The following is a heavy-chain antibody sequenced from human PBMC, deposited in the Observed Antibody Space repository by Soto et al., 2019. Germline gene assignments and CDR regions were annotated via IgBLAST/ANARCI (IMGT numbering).Heavy chain of an antibody. J-gene: IGHJ4*02. Sequence: GESLKISCKGSGYSFSSYWIGWVRQMPGKGLEWMGTIFPGDSDTRYSPSFQGQVTISADKSISTAHLQWSSLKASDTAIYYCASQSCSSSSCYYEYWGQGTLVTVSS. CDR2: IFPGDSDT. CDR1: GYSFSSYW. CDR3: ASQSCSSSSCYYEY. V-gene: IGHV5-51*01. D-gene: IGHD2-2*01.